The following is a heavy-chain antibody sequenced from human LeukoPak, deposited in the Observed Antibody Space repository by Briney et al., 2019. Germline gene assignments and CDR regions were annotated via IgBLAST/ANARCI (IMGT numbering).Heavy chain of an antibody. CDR1: GYTLAAYY. V-gene: IGHV1-2*02. Sequence: VSGTASGYTLAAYYIHWVGQAPGQGHKWLGWMNPHNVGTNYAQKFRARVTMTTDTTINTAYLELTGLTSDDTALYYCARAERTVSGLDVWGQGTTVTVSS. CDR2: MNPHNVGT. J-gene: IGHJ6*02. D-gene: IGHD2-2*01. CDR3: ARAERTVSGLDV.